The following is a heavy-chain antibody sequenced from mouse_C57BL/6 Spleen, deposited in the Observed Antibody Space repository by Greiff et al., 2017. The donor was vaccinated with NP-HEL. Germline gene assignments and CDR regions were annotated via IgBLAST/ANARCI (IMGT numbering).Heavy chain of an antibody. CDR2: IDPSDSYT. CDR3: AREGAAQATFDY. Sequence: QVHVKQPGAELVMPGASVKLSCKASGYTFTSYWMHWVKQRPGQGLEWIGEIDPSDSYTNYNQKFKGKSTLTVDKSSSTAYMQLSSLTSEDSAVYYCAREGAAQATFDYWGQGTTLTVSS. V-gene: IGHV1-69*01. CDR1: GYTFTSYW. D-gene: IGHD3-2*02. J-gene: IGHJ2*01.